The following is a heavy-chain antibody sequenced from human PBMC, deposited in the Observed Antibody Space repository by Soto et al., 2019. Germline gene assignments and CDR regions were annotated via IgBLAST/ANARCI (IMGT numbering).Heavy chain of an antibody. CDR2: ISGSGGTT. CDR1: TFIFSNYA. V-gene: IGHV3-23*01. Sequence: EVQLFESGGGLVQPGGSLRLSCAASTFIFSNYAMSWVRQAPGEGLVWISAISGSGGTTYYAESVKGRFSISRDNSKNTLYLQLNSLIVEDTAIYYCATISDRGVAADVDLWGQGTLVIVSS. J-gene: IGHJ1*01. D-gene: IGHD6-13*01. CDR3: ATISDRGVAADVDL.